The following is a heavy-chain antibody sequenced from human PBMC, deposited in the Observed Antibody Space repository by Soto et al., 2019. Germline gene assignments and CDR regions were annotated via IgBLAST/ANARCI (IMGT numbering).Heavy chain of an antibody. D-gene: IGHD3-10*01. CDR2: IYYSGST. Sequence: SETLSLTCTVSGGSISSYYWSWIRQPPGKGLEWIGYIYYSGSTNYNPSLKSRVTISVDTSKNQFSLKLSSVTAADTAVYYCAGGRIYYGSQYYYYGMDVWGQGPTVTVSS. J-gene: IGHJ6*02. V-gene: IGHV4-59*01. CDR1: GGSISSYY. CDR3: AGGRIYYGSQYYYYGMDV.